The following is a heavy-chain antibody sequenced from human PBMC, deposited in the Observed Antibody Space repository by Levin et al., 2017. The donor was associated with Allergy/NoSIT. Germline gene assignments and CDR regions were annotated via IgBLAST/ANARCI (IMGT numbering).Heavy chain of an antibody. CDR1: GFTFSSYG. D-gene: IGHD2-15*01. Sequence: PGGSLRLSCAASGFTFSSYGMHWVRQAPGKGLEWVAVISYDGSNKYYADSVKGRFTISRDNSKNTLYLQMNSLRAEDTAVYYCAKGQDIVVVVAATDDAFDIWGQGTMVTVSS. CDR3: AKGQDIVVVVAATDDAFDI. CDR2: ISYDGSNK. J-gene: IGHJ3*02. V-gene: IGHV3-30*18.